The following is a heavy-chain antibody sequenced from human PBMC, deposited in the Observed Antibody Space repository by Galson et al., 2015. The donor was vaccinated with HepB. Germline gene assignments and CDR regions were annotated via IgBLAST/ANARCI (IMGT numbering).Heavy chain of an antibody. D-gene: IGHD2-21*01. CDR3: VAGPFGPRFQFWYSPVYLQH. V-gene: IGHV4-34*01. CDR2: VNRGGSA. Sequence: ETLSLTCGVSSGSFTNYDWNWVRQAPGKGPEWIGEVNRGGSANVNPSLQSRVTITRDTSKSQFSFRLSSITAADTAMYYCVAGPFGPRFQFWYSPVYLQHWGRGTQVIVSS. CDR1: SGSFTNYD. J-gene: IGHJ1*01.